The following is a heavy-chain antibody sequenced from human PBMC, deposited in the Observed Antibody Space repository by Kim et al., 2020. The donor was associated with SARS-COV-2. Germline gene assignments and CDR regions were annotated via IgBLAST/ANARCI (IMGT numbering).Heavy chain of an antibody. CDR2: VSGTGGNT. Sequence: GGSLRLSCAASGWPFSSYAMSWVRQAPGKGLEWVSAVSGTGGNTYYADSVRGRFTISRDQSKDMLFLHMNSLRAEDTALYYCAKNRSGVATGLDNWGQGTLVTVSS. J-gene: IGHJ4*02. CDR3: AKNRSGVATGLDN. V-gene: IGHV3-23*01. D-gene: IGHD3-3*01. CDR1: GWPFSSYA.